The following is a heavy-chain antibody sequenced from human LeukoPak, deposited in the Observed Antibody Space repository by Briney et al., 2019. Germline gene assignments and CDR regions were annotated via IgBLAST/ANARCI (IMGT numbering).Heavy chain of an antibody. CDR3: ARDGVQLVDIDY. Sequence: GGSLRLSCAASGFTFSSYWMHWVRQAHGQGLVWVSRINSDGSGTTYADSVKGRFTISRDNAKNTLYLQMNSLRDEDTAVYYCARDGVQLVDIDYWGQGTLVTVSS. CDR1: GFTFSSYW. CDR2: INSDGSGT. V-gene: IGHV3-74*01. D-gene: IGHD1-1*01. J-gene: IGHJ4*02.